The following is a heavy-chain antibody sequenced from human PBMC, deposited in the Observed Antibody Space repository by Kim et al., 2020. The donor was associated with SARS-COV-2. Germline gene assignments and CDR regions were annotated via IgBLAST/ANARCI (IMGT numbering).Heavy chain of an antibody. Sequence: SETLSLTCAVYGGSFSGYYWSWIRQPPGKGLEWIGEINHSGSTNYNPSLKSRVTISVDTSKNQFSLKLSSVTAADTAVYYCARSRGAWRYGGNSGVYFDYWGQGTLVTVSS. J-gene: IGHJ4*02. CDR2: INHSGST. CDR3: ARSRGAWRYGGNSGVYFDY. V-gene: IGHV4-34*01. D-gene: IGHD2-21*02. CDR1: GGSFSGYY.